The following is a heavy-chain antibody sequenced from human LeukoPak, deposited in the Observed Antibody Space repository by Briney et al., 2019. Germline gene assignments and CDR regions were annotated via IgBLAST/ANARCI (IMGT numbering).Heavy chain of an antibody. D-gene: IGHD4-17*01. CDR1: GFTFSNYA. CDR3: ARDTVGFDY. CDR2: IWYDGSNK. V-gene: IGHV3-33*01. J-gene: IGHJ4*02. Sequence: GKSLRLSCAASGFTFSNYAMHWVRQAPGKGLEWVAVIWYDGSNKHYADSVKGRFIISRDNSKNTLYLQMNSLRAEDTAVYFCARDTVGFDYWGQGTLVTVSS.